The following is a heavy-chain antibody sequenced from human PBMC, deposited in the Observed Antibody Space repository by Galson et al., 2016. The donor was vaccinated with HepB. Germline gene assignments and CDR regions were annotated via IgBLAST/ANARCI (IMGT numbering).Heavy chain of an antibody. CDR1: GYNFITYW. CDR2: IDPSDSYT. Sequence: QSGAEVKKPGESLRISCMGSGYNFITYWISWVRQMPGKGLEWVGSIDPSDSYTNYSPSFQGHVTISTDRSISTAYLQWSSLKASDTAIYYCAIRLYSSGSLDYWGQGTLVTVSS. V-gene: IGHV5-10-1*01. J-gene: IGHJ4*02. CDR3: AIRLYSSGSLDY. D-gene: IGHD6-19*01.